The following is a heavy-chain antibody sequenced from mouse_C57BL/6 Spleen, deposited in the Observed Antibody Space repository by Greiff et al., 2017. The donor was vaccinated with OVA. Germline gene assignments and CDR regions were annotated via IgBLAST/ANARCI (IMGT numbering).Heavy chain of an antibody. V-gene: IGHV3-6*01. CDR3: ATYYSNYVGD. CDR2: ISYDGSN. J-gene: IGHJ2*01. Sequence: EVKLQESGPGLVKPSQSLSLTCSVTGYSITSGYYWNWIRQFPGNKLEWMGYISYDGSNNYNPSLKNRISITRDPSKNQFFLKLNSVTTEDTATYYCATYYSNYVGDGGQGTTLTVSS. D-gene: IGHD2-5*01. CDR1: GYSITSGYY.